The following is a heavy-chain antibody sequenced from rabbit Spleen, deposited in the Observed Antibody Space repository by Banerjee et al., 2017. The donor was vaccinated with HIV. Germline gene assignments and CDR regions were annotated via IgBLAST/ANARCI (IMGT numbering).Heavy chain of an antibody. D-gene: IGHD8-1*01. CDR3: ARDSGSSFSSYGMDL. Sequence: QSLEESGGGLVKPGASLTLTCTASGVSFSFNSYMCWVRQAPGKGLEWIACIDIGSSGFSYFASWAKGRFTISKTSSTTVTLQMTSLTAADTATYFCARDSGSSFSSYGMDLRGQGTLVTVS. CDR1: GVSFSFNSY. V-gene: IGHV1S40*01. CDR2: IDIGSSGFS. J-gene: IGHJ6*01.